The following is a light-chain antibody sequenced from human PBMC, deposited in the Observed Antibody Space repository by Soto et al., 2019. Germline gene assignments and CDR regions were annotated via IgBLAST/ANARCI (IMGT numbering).Light chain of an antibody. CDR1: QSVSSY. Sequence: EIVVTQSPATLSLSPGERATLSCRASQSVSSYLAWYQQKPGQAPRLLIYDASNRATGIPARFSGSGSGTDFTLTISSLEPEDFAVYYCQQRSNWPSTWTFGQGTKVDIK. J-gene: IGKJ1*01. CDR3: QQRSNWPSTWT. V-gene: IGKV3-11*01. CDR2: DAS.